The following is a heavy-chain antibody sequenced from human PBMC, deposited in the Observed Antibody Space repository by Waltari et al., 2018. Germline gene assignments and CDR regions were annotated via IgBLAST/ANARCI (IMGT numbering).Heavy chain of an antibody. V-gene: IGHV1-24*01. Sequence: QVQLVQSGAEVKKPGASVKVSCKVSGYTLTELSMHWVRQAPGKGLEWMGGFYPEDGETIYAQKFQGRVTMTEDTSTDTAYMELSSLRSEDTAVYYCATRRGYCSSTSCYGFSWGQGTLVTVSS. CDR2: FYPEDGET. CDR3: ATRRGYCSSTSCYGFS. CDR1: GYTLTELS. J-gene: IGHJ5*02. D-gene: IGHD2-2*01.